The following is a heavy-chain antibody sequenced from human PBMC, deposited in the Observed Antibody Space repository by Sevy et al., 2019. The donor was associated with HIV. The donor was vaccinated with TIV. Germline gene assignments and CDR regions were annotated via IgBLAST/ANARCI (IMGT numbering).Heavy chain of an antibody. CDR1: GFTFGDYC. Sequence: GGSLRLSCTASGFTFGDYCMSWVRQPPGKGLEWLAFLKRVVYVGTVVHAASVRGRFVISRDDSKTIAYLQMNDLKTEDTGVYYCTRWKAAQSIFDYWGQGALVTVSS. V-gene: IGHV3-49*04. D-gene: IGHD6-13*01. CDR2: LKRVVYVGTV. CDR3: TRWKAAQSIFDY. J-gene: IGHJ4*02.